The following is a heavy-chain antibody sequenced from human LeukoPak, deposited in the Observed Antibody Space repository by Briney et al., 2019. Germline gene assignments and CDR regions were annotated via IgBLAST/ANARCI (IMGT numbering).Heavy chain of an antibody. J-gene: IGHJ4*02. CDR1: GFIFSSYG. Sequence: PGGSLRLSCAASGFIFSSYGMHWVRQAPGKGLEWVAFIRYDGNTKYYADSVKGRFTISRVNSKNTLYLQMNSLRAEDTAVYYCAKDQWLVLSYFDYWGQGALVTVSS. D-gene: IGHD6-19*01. V-gene: IGHV3-30*02. CDR2: IRYDGNTK. CDR3: AKDQWLVLSYFDY.